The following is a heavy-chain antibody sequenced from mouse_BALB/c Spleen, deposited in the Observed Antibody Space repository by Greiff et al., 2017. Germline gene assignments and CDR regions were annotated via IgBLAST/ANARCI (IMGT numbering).Heavy chain of an antibody. CDR3: ARGYVLYAMDY. Sequence: VQLQQSGAELVRPGALVKLSCKASGFNIKDYYMHWVKQRPEQGLEWIGWIDPENGNTIYDPKFQGKASITADTSSNTAYLQLSSLTSEDTAVYYCARGYVLYAMDYWGQGTSVTVSS. CDR2: IDPENGNT. V-gene: IGHV14-1*02. J-gene: IGHJ4*01. D-gene: IGHD3-1*01. CDR1: GFNIKDYY.